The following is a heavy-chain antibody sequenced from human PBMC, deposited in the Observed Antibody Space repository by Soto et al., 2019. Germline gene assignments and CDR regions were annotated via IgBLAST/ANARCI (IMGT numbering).Heavy chain of an antibody. V-gene: IGHV3-21*01. CDR2: ISSSSSYI. Sequence: EVQLVESGGGLVKPGGSLRLSCAASGFTFSSYSMNWVRQAPGKGLEWVSSISSSSSYIYYADSVKGRFTISRDNAKNSLHLQMNSLRAEDTAVYYCARDVTSSTYYYLSPGGFDPWGQGTLVTVSS. CDR3: ARDVTSSTYYYLSPGGFDP. J-gene: IGHJ5*02. CDR1: GFTFSSYS. D-gene: IGHD3-22*01.